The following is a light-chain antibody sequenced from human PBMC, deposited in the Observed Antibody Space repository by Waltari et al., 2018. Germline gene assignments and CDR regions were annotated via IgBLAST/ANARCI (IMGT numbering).Light chain of an antibody. V-gene: IGKV3-20*01. CDR3: QQYDTSPAT. CDR1: QSLPVAY. J-gene: IGKJ2*01. Sequence: EIVLPQSPGTLSLSPGEKATLSCRASQSLPVAYVAWYQQKSGQAPRLLIYGALYRAADIPDRFSGSGSGTDFTLTITRLEPEDFAVYYCQQYDTSPATFGQGTKVEMK. CDR2: GAL.